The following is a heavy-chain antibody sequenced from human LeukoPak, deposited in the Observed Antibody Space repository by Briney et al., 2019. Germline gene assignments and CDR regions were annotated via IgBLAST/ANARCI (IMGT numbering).Heavy chain of an antibody. Sequence: GGSLRLSCAASGFTFSTSAMTWVRRAPGKGREWGSTISDTGGSTCYADSVKGRFTVSRDNSKTALYLQMNSLRAEDTAVYFCASIPAYCSDSSGDHWGQGTLVTVSS. J-gene: IGHJ4*02. V-gene: IGHV3-23*01. CDR2: ISDTGGST. CDR1: GFTFSTSA. D-gene: IGHD6-19*01. CDR3: ASIPAYCSDSSGDH.